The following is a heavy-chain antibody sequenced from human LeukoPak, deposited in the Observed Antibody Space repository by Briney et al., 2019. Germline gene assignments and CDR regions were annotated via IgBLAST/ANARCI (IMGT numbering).Heavy chain of an antibody. CDR1: GASINSYH. J-gene: IGHJ5*02. V-gene: IGHV4-4*07. Sequence: PSETLSLTCSVSGASINSYHWSWLRQSAGKGLEWIGRISSSRRVYYNPSLENRISMSVDTSRNELLLQLHSVTAAESGVYYCTALHYFGHGATRTWGQRTLVAVSS. D-gene: IGHD2/OR15-2a*01. CDR3: TALHYFGHGATRT. CDR2: ISSSRRV.